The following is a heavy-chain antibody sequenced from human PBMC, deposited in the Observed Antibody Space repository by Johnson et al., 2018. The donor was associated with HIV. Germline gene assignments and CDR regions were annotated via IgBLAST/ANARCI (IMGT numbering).Heavy chain of an antibody. CDR1: GFTFSNAW. CDR3: TTDRVGSGSHDAFDI. J-gene: IGHJ3*02. CDR2: IKGKTDGGKT. V-gene: IGHV3-15*01. D-gene: IGHD1-26*01. Sequence: VQLVESGGGLVKPGGSLRLSCTVSGFTFSNAWMNWVRQAPRKGLEWVGRIKGKTDGGKTDYAAPVKGRFIPSRDDSKNTLYLQMNSLKSEDTAVYYCTTDRVGSGSHDAFDIWGQGTIVTVSS.